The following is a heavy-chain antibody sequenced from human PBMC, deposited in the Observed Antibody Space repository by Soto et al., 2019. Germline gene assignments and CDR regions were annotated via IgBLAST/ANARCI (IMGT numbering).Heavy chain of an antibody. Sequence: VQLLESGGGLVQPGGSLRLSCAASGFTFSSYAMSWVRQAPGKGLEWVSAISGSGGSTYYADSVKGRFTISRDNSKNTLYLQMNSLRAEDTAVYYCAKGDCSGGSCYDWFDPWGQGTLVTVSS. D-gene: IGHD2-15*01. V-gene: IGHV3-23*01. CDR1: GFTFSSYA. CDR2: ISGSGGST. CDR3: AKGDCSGGSCYDWFDP. J-gene: IGHJ5*02.